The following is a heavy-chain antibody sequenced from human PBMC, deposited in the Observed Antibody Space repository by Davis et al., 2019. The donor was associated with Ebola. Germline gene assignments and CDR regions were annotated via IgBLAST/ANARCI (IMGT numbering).Heavy chain of an antibody. CDR2: THHSGNT. CDR1: GGAFGSGTHF. J-gene: IGHJ4*02. V-gene: IGHV4-31*03. D-gene: IGHD3-22*01. Sequence: SETLSLTCTVSGGAFGSGTHFWSWIRQYPGRGLEWIGYTHHSGNTYYNPSLKSRVIMSVDRSKNQFSLKLSSVTAADTAVYYCARRNYYDSSGYYLDCWGRGTLVTVSS. CDR3: ARRNYYDSSGYYLDC.